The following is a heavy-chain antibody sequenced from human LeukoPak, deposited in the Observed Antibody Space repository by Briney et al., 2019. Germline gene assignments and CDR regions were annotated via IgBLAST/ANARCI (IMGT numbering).Heavy chain of an antibody. CDR2: ISSTSNYI. CDR1: GFTFSTYA. J-gene: IGHJ3*02. V-gene: IGHV3-21*04. CDR3: ARSGGYDSRRAFDI. Sequence: GGSLRLSCAASGFTFSTYAISWVRQAPGKGLEWVSCISSTSNYIFYADSVRGRFTISRDNAKNSLYLQMDSLRAEDTAVYYCARSGGYDSRRAFDIWGQGTMVTVSS. D-gene: IGHD5-12*01.